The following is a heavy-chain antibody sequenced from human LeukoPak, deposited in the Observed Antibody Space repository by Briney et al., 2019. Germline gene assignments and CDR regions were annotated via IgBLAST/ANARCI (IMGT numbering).Heavy chain of an antibody. D-gene: IGHD3-10*01. CDR3: ASPMVRGVIFI. CDR2: IYYSGST. Sequence: SETLSLTCTVSGGSISSSSYYWGWIRPPPGKGLEWIGSIYYSGSTYYNPSLKSRVTISVDTSKNQFSLKLSPVTAADTAVYYCASPMVRGVIFIWGQGTLVTVSS. CDR1: GGSISSSSYY. J-gene: IGHJ4*02. V-gene: IGHV4-39*01.